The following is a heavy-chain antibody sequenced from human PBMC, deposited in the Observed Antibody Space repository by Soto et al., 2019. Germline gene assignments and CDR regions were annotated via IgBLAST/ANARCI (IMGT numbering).Heavy chain of an antibody. CDR3: ARSCIFMIVVVVPYFFDF. CDR2: ISGNGEST. Sequence: AGGSLRLSCAASGFTFSSYTMTWFRQAPGKGPEWVSSISGNGESTKYADSVKGRFTISRDNSKNTLYLQINSLRAEDTAVYYCARSCIFMIVVVVPYFFDFSGQGSLVTRSS. D-gene: IGHD3-22*01. V-gene: IGHV3-23*01. J-gene: IGHJ4*02. CDR1: GFTFSSYT.